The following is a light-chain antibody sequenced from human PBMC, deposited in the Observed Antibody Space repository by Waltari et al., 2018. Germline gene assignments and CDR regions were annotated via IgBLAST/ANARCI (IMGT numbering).Light chain of an antibody. CDR1: QDVSNY. V-gene: IGKV1-33*01. CDR2: DVS. Sequence: DIQMTQSPSSLSASVGDRVTITCQASQDVSNYVNWYQQRPGKAPKLRIYDVSNLQAGVPSRFSGRGSGTQFTLTISTLQLDDIATYSCQQYYNLPPTFGQGTKLEIK. CDR3: QQYYNLPPT. J-gene: IGKJ2*01.